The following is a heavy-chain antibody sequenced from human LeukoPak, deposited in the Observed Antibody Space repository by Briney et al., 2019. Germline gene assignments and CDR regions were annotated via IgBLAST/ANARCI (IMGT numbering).Heavy chain of an antibody. CDR3: ARGGLFAVVEPYYFDY. V-gene: IGHV4-30-4*08. Sequence: SETLSLTCTVSGGSISSGDYYWSWIRQPPGKGLEWIGYIYYSGSTYYNPSLKSRVTISVDTPKNQFSLKLSSVTAADTAVYYCARGGLFAVVEPYYFDYWGQGTLVTVSS. J-gene: IGHJ4*02. CDR2: IYYSGST. D-gene: IGHD3-10*02. CDR1: GGSISSGDYY.